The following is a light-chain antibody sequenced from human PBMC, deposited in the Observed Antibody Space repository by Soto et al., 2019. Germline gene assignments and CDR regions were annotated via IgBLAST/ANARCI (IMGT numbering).Light chain of an antibody. Sequence: QSVLTQPASVSGSPGQSITISCTGTSSDVGGYNYVSWYQQHPGKAPKLMIYDVSNRPSGVSNRFSGSKSGNTASLTISGLQAEDEADYYCSSYTSSSIPYVFGTGTNLTVL. CDR3: SSYTSSSIPYV. J-gene: IGLJ1*01. V-gene: IGLV2-14*01. CDR2: DVS. CDR1: SSDVGGYNY.